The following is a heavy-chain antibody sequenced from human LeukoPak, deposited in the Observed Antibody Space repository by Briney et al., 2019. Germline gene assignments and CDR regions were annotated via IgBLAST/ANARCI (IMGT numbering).Heavy chain of an antibody. D-gene: IGHD3-3*01. CDR3: AKDRGDFWSGYDY. CDR1: GFRFSSYA. V-gene: IGHV3-23*01. Sequence: GGSLRLSCAASGFRFSSYAMSWVRQAPGKGLEWVSAISGSGVSTYYADSVKGRFTVSRDNSKNTLYLQMNSLRAEDTAVYYCAKDRGDFWSGYDYWGQGTLVTVSS. CDR2: ISGSGVST. J-gene: IGHJ4*02.